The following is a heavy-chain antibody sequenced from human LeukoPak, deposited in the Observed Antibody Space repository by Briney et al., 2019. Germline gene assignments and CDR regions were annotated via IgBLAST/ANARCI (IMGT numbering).Heavy chain of an antibody. Sequence: ASVKVSCKASGYTFTSYDIHWVRQPTGQGLAWMGWMNPNSGNTGYAHKFQGRVTMTGNTYISTAYMELSSLRAEAAAVYLCARGRAILGVAVYYFDYWGRGTRATVS. J-gene: IGHJ4*02. V-gene: IGHV1-8*01. CDR3: ARGRAILGVAVYYFDY. CDR1: GYTFTSYD. D-gene: IGHD3-3*01. CDR2: MNPNSGNT.